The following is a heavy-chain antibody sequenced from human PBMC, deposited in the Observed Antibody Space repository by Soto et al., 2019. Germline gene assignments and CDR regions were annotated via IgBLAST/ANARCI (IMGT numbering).Heavy chain of an antibody. Sequence: GASVKVSCKASGYTFTSYYMHWVRQAPGQGLEWMGIINPSGGSTSYAQKFQGRVTMTRDTSTSTVYMEPSSLRSEDTAVYYCASGRPPYGSGGWNFDYWGQGTLVTVSS. CDR1: GYTFTSYY. J-gene: IGHJ4*02. V-gene: IGHV1-46*01. CDR3: ASGRPPYGSGGWNFDY. D-gene: IGHD3-10*01. CDR2: INPSGGST.